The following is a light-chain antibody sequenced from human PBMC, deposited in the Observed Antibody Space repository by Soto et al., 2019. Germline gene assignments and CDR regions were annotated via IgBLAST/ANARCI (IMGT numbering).Light chain of an antibody. CDR2: AAS. J-gene: IGKJ5*01. V-gene: IGKV1-39*01. CDR1: QSISSY. CDR3: QQSYSTPIT. Sequence: DIQMTQSPSSLSASVGDRVTITCRASQSISSYLNWYQQKPGKAPKLLIYAASSLQSGVPSRFSGSGSGTDFTRTISSLQPEDFATYYCQQSYSTPITVGRGTRLEIK.